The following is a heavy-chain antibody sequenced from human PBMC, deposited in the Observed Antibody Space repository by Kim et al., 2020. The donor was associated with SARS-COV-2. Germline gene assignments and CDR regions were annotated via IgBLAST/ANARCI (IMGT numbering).Heavy chain of an antibody. Sequence: GGSLRLSCAASGFTFSSYGMHWVRQAPGKGLEWVAVISYDGSNKYYADSVKGRFTISRDNSKNTLYLQMNSLRAEDTAVYYCASSVPYYYGMDVWGQGTTVTVSS. CDR2: ISYDGSNK. J-gene: IGHJ6*02. D-gene: IGHD3-10*02. CDR1: GFTFSSYG. V-gene: IGHV3-33*05. CDR3: ASSVPYYYGMDV.